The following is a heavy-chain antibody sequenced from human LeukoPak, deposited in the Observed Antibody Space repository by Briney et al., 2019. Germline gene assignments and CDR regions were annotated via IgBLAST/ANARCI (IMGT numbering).Heavy chain of an antibody. J-gene: IGHJ4*02. Sequence: GGSLRLSCAASGFTFSIYGMHWVRQAPGKGLEWVSSISDRSSHIYHADSVKGRFTISRDNAKNSLYLQMNSLRAEDTAVYYCARDPLAVAGNPDYWGQGTLVTVSS. D-gene: IGHD6-19*01. CDR2: ISDRSSHI. V-gene: IGHV3-21*01. CDR3: ARDPLAVAGNPDY. CDR1: GFTFSIYG.